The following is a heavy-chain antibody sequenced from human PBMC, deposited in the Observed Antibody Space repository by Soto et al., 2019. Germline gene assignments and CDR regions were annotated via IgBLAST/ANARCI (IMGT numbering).Heavy chain of an antibody. V-gene: IGHV3-23*01. D-gene: IGHD3-22*01. J-gene: IGHJ4*02. Sequence: GGSLRLSCAASGFTFSSYALNWVRQAPEKGLEWVSSISGSGGSTYYTDSVKGRFTISRDNSKNTLYLQMTSLRAGDTAVYYCAFPDDSSGFDYWGQGTLVTVSS. CDR2: ISGSGGST. CDR1: GFTFSSYA. CDR3: AFPDDSSGFDY.